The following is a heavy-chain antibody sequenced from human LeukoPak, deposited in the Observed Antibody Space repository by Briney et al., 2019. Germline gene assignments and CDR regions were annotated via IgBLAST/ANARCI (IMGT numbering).Heavy chain of an antibody. Sequence: GGSLRLSCAASGLSFNNYGMHWVRQAPGKGLEWVATMSHGGSNKYYADSVKGRFTIPGDNSKNTLYLQMSSLRAEDTAVYYCARDRTDGLRYSWGLDVWGKGTTVTVSS. CDR1: GLSFNNYG. CDR3: ARDRTDGLRYSWGLDV. J-gene: IGHJ6*04. D-gene: IGHD3-9*01. CDR2: MSHGGSNK. V-gene: IGHV3-30*03.